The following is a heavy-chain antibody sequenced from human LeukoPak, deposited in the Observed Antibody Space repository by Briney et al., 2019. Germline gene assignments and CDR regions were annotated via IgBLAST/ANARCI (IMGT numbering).Heavy chain of an antibody. Sequence: PSETLSLTCTVSGGSISSSSYYWGWIRQPPGKGLEWIGYIYYSGSTYYNPSLKSRVTISVDTSKNQFSLRLISVTAADTAVYYCASIWVNGGSCCDPWGQGTLVTVSS. V-gene: IGHV4-39*01. D-gene: IGHD2-15*01. J-gene: IGHJ5*01. CDR2: IYYSGST. CDR1: GGSISSSSYY. CDR3: ASIWVNGGSCCDP.